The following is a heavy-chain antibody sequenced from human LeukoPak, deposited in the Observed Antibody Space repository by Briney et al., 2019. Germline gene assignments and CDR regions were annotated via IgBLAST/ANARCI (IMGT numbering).Heavy chain of an antibody. J-gene: IGHJ4*02. CDR3: TRDVSQSSSWYGEFDY. D-gene: IGHD6-13*01. CDR1: GFSFGNHW. CDR2: INSDGSST. Sequence: GGSLRLSCAASGFSFGNHWMHWVRQVPGKGLVWVSRINSDGSSTTYADSVKGRFTISRDNAKNTLYLQMNSLRDEDTAVYYCTRDVSQSSSWYGEFDYWGQGTQVTVSS. V-gene: IGHV3-74*03.